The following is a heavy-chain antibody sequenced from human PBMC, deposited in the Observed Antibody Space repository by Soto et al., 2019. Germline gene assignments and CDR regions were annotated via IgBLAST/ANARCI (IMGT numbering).Heavy chain of an antibody. Sequence: SETLALTSAVYGGSFGGYYWSCIRQPTGKGLEWIGEINHSGSTNYNPSLKSRVTISVDTSKNQFSLKLSSVTAADTAVYYCASEVSRGSSWYFYYYYGMDVWGQGTTVTVSS. CDR3: ASEVSRGSSWYFYYYYGMDV. CDR1: GGSFGGYY. J-gene: IGHJ6*02. CDR2: INHSGST. V-gene: IGHV4-34*01. D-gene: IGHD6-13*01.